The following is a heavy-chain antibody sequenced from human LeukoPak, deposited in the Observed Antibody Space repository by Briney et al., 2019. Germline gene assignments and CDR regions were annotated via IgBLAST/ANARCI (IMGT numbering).Heavy chain of an antibody. Sequence: GGSLRLSCAASGFTFSSYWMSWVRQAPEKGLEWVANINQGGSEKYYVDSVRGRFTISRDNAKNSLYLQMNSLRADDTAVYYCARDVTALDSWCQGTLVTVSS. V-gene: IGHV3-7*01. CDR1: GFTFSSYW. CDR3: ARDVTALDS. CDR2: INQGGSEK. J-gene: IGHJ4*02. D-gene: IGHD2-2*01.